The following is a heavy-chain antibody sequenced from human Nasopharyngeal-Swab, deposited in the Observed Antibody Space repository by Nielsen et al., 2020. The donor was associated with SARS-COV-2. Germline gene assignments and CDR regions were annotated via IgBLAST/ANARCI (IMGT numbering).Heavy chain of an antibody. J-gene: IGHJ6*03. CDR3: ARDKGGMATLDYYYYYYMDV. Sequence: SETLSLTCTVSGGSISSYYWSWIRQPPGKGLEWIGYIYYSGSTNYNPSLKSRVTMSVDTSKNQFSLKLSSVTAADTAVYYCARDKGGMATLDYYYYYYMDVWGKGTTVTVSS. V-gene: IGHV4-59*01. CDR2: IYYSGST. CDR1: GGSISSYY. D-gene: IGHD5-24*01.